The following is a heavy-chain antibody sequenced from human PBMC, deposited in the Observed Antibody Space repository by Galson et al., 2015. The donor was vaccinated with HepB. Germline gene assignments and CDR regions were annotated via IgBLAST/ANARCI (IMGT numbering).Heavy chain of an antibody. CDR3: ARQWSGLKRGGWFDP. D-gene: IGHD3-3*01. CDR1: GYTFTSYG. V-gene: IGHV1-18*01. CDR2: ISAYNGNT. J-gene: IGHJ5*02. Sequence: SVKVSCKASGYTFTSYGISWVRQAPGQGLEWMGWISAYNGNTNYAQKLQGRVTMTTDTSTSTAYMELRSLRSDDTAVYYCARQWSGLKRGGWFDPWGQGTLVTVSS.